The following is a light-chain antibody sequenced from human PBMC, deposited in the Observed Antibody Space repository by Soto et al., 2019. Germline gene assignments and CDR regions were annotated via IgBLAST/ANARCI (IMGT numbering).Light chain of an antibody. CDR2: EAS. Sequence: DIQMTQSPSTLSASVGDRVTITCRASQTVSRWLAWYQQKPGEAPKLLIYEASNLEGGVPSRFSGRGFGTEFTLTISSLQPDDFGTYYCQQYNTDWTFGQGTKVEIK. CDR3: QQYNTDWT. V-gene: IGKV1-5*03. CDR1: QTVSRW. J-gene: IGKJ1*01.